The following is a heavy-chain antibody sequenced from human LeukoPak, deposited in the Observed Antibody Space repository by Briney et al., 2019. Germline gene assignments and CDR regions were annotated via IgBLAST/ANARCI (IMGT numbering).Heavy chain of an antibody. V-gene: IGHV1-2*02. CDR2: INPKSGGT. CDR3: ARAWDCSSTSCYTAFDY. J-gene: IGHJ4*02. Sequence: ASVKVSCKASGYTFTDYYIQWVRQAPGQGLEWMGWINPKSGGTNYAQKLQGRVTMTTDTSTSTAYMELRSLRSDDTAVYYCARAWDCSSTSCYTAFDYWGQGALVTVSS. D-gene: IGHD2-2*02. CDR1: GYTFTDYY.